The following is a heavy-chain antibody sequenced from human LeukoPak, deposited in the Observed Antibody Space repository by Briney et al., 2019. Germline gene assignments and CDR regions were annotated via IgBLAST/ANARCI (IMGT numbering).Heavy chain of an antibody. Sequence: SVKVSCKASGGIFSTYGFHWVRQAPGQGLEWLGGIIPIFHTSHYARKFQDRVMISADESTSTVYMELSSLRSEDTAVYYCARDPLGHCSSSNCYTRMEFDYWGQGTPVTVSS. V-gene: IGHV1-69*01. CDR2: IIPIFHTS. CDR3: ARDPLGHCSSSNCYTRMEFDY. D-gene: IGHD2-2*02. CDR1: GGIFSTYG. J-gene: IGHJ4*02.